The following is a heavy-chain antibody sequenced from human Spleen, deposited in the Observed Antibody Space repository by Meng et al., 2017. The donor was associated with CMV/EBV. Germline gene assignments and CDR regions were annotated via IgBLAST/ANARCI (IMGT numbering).Heavy chain of an antibody. Sequence: SETLSLTCAVYSGSFSDYHWTWIRQSPRKGLEWIGEINHRGSTNYNPSFRSRVTMSIDTSKSQFSLKLSSVTAADTAVYYCVGEADYWGQGTLVTVS. J-gene: IGHJ4*02. V-gene: IGHV4-34*01. CDR1: SGSFSDYH. CDR3: VGEADY. CDR2: INHRGST. D-gene: IGHD3-10*01.